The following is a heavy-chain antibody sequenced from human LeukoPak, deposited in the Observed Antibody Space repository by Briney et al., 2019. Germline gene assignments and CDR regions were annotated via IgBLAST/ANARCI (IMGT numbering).Heavy chain of an antibody. Sequence: TSETLSLTCTVSGGSISSYYWSWIRQPAGKGLEWIGRIYTSGSTNYNPSLKSRVTMSVDTSKNQFSLKLSSVTAADTAVYYCARDLYVPNSSWTYYYYYYMDVWGKGTTVTVSS. D-gene: IGHD6-13*01. CDR1: GGSISSYY. V-gene: IGHV4-4*07. J-gene: IGHJ6*03. CDR2: IYTSGST. CDR3: ARDLYVPNSSWTYYYYYYMDV.